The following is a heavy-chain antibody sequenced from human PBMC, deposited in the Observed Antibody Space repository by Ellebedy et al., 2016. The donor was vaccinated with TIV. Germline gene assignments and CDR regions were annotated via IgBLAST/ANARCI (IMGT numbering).Heavy chain of an antibody. Sequence: LRLXCTVSGGSISSGDYYWSWIRQPPGKGLEWIGYIYYSGSTYYNPSLKSRVTISVDTSKNQFSLKLSSVTAADTAVYYCARLDGRDGYNFDYWGQGTLVTVSS. CDR3: ARLDGRDGYNFDY. CDR1: GGSISSGDYY. V-gene: IGHV4-30-4*01. J-gene: IGHJ4*02. D-gene: IGHD5-24*01. CDR2: IYYSGST.